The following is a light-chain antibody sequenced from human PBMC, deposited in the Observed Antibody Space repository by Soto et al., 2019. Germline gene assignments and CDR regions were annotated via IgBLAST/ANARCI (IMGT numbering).Light chain of an antibody. V-gene: IGKV3-15*01. Sequence: EIVLTQSPGTLSLSPGERATLSCRAIQSVSSSYSAWYQQKPGQAPRLLIYGASTRATGIPARFSGSGSGTEFTLTISSLQSEDFAVYYCQQYNNWPPITFGQGTRLEIK. J-gene: IGKJ5*01. CDR1: QSVSSSY. CDR2: GAS. CDR3: QQYNNWPPIT.